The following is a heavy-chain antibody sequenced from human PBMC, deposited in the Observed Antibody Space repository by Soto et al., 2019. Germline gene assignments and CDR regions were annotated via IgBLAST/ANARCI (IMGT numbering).Heavy chain of an antibody. Sequence: ASVKVSCKASGYTFTNYGVSWVRQAPGQGLEWMGWINAGNGNTKYSQKFQGRVTITRDTSASTAYMELSSLRSEDTAVYYCARDLGGWPDYWGQGTLVTVSS. J-gene: IGHJ4*02. V-gene: IGHV1-3*01. D-gene: IGHD2-15*01. CDR3: ARDLGGWPDY. CDR2: INAGNGNT. CDR1: GYTFTNYG.